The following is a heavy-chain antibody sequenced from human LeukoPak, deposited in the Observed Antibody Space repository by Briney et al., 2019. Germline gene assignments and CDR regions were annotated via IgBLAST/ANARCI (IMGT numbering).Heavy chain of an antibody. J-gene: IGHJ3*02. CDR3: ASLPILCSGGICYSLRAFDI. V-gene: IGHV1-2*06. D-gene: IGHD2-15*01. CDR2: INPNSGGT. Sequence: ASVKVSCMASGYTFTGYYMHWVRQAPGQGLEWMGRINPNSGGTNYAQKFQGRVTITRDTSSSTAYMELSSRRSDDTAVYYCASLPILCSGGICYSLRAFDIWGQGTMVTVSS. CDR1: GYTFTGYY.